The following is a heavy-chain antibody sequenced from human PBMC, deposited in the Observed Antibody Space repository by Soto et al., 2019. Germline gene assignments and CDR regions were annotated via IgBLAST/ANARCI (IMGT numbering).Heavy chain of an antibody. D-gene: IGHD3-9*01. V-gene: IGHV1-18*01. Sequence: QVQLVQSGAEVKKPGASVKVSCKASGYTFTNYGISWVRQAPGQGLEWMGWISAYNGNTKYAQKLQGRVTMTTDTSKRTAYMELRSLRSDDTAVYYCARDRGDILTGLYYGMDVWGQGTTVTVSS. CDR2: ISAYNGNT. CDR1: GYTFTNYG. CDR3: ARDRGDILTGLYYGMDV. J-gene: IGHJ6*02.